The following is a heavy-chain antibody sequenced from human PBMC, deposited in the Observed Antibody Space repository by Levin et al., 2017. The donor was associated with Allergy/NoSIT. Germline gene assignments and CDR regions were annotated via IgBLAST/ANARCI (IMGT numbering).Heavy chain of an antibody. Sequence: SETLSLTCTVSGGSISSGGYYWSWIRQHPGKGLEWIGYIYYSGSTYYNPSLKSRVTISVDTSKNQFSLKLSSVTAADTAVYYCARGIQYQLPQPGHWFDPWGQGTLVTVSS. J-gene: IGHJ5*02. CDR3: ARGIQYQLPQPGHWFDP. CDR2: IYYSGST. V-gene: IGHV4-31*03. CDR1: GGSISSGGYY. D-gene: IGHD2-2*01.